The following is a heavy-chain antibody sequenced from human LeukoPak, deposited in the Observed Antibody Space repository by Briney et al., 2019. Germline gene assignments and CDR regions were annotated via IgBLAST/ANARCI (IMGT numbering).Heavy chain of an antibody. Sequence: SETLSLTCTVSGGSISSSSYYWGWIRQPPGKGLEWIGNTYYSGSTYYNPSLKSRVTIPVDTSNNQFSLKLSSVTAADTAVYYCARTRRNYYYMDVWGKGTTVTVSS. CDR1: GGSISSSSYY. CDR2: TYYSGST. D-gene: IGHD2-2*01. CDR3: ARTRRNYYYMDV. V-gene: IGHV4-39*01. J-gene: IGHJ6*03.